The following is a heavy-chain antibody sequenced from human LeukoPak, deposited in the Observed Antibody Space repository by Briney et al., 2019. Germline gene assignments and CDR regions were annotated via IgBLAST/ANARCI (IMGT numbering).Heavy chain of an antibody. CDR2: ISAYNGNT. J-gene: IGHJ6*03. CDR3: ARAPPITMVRGAYYYYYYMDV. CDR1: GYTFTSYG. V-gene: IGHV1-18*01. D-gene: IGHD3-10*01. Sequence: ASVKVSCEASGYTFTSYGISWVRQAPGQGLEWMGWISAYNGNTNYAQKLQGRVTMTTDTSTSTAYMGLRSLRSDDTAVYYCARAPPITMVRGAYYYYYYMDVWGKGTTVTISS.